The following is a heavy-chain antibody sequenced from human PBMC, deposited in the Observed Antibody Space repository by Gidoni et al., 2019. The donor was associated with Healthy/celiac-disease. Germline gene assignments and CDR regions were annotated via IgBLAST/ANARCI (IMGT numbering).Heavy chain of an antibody. CDR2: ISYDGSNK. J-gene: IGHJ4*02. CDR3: ARVIGKPAEY. CDR1: GFTFSSYA. Sequence: QVQLVESGGGVVQPGRSLRLSCAASGFTFSSYAMHWVRQAPGKGLGWVAVISYDGSNKYYADSVKGRFTISRDNSKNTLYLQMNSLRAEDTAVYYCARVIGKPAEYWGQGTLVTVSS. V-gene: IGHV3-30-3*01.